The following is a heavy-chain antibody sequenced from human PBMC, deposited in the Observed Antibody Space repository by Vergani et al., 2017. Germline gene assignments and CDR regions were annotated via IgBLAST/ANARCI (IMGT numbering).Heavy chain of an antibody. Sequence: EVQLVQSGAEVKKPGESLKISCKGSGYSFTSYWIGWVRQMPGKGLEWMGIIYPGDSDTRYSPSFQGQVTSSADKSISTAYLQWSSLKASDTAMYYCARKYSSSSGTSPFDYWGQGTLVTVSS. D-gene: IGHD6-6*01. J-gene: IGHJ4*02. CDR1: GYSFTSYW. V-gene: IGHV5-51*01. CDR2: IYPGDSDT. CDR3: ARKYSSSSGTSPFDY.